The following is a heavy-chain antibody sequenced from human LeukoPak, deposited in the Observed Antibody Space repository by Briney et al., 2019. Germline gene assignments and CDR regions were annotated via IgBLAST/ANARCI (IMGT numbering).Heavy chain of an antibody. D-gene: IGHD2-15*01. CDR1: GFTFSSYG. V-gene: IGHV3-33*01. Sequence: GGSLRLSCAASGFTFSSYGMHWVRQAPGKGLEWVAVIWYDGSNKYYADSVKGRFTISRDNSKNTLYLQMNSLRAEDTAVYYCARAVVAAPPDYWGQGTLVTVSS. CDR3: ARAVVAAPPDY. J-gene: IGHJ4*02. CDR2: IWYDGSNK.